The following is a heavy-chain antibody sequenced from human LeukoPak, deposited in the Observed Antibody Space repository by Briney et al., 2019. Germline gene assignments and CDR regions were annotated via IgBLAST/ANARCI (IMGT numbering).Heavy chain of an antibody. CDR2: IKQDGSEK. Sequence: GGSLRLSWAASGFTFSSYWMSWVRQAPGKGLEWVANIKQDGSEKYYVDSVKGRFTISRDNAKNSLYLQMNSLRAEDTAVYYCARDLVGATLTTWYALGYWGQGTLVTVSS. CDR3: ARDLVGATLTTWYALGY. J-gene: IGHJ4*02. CDR1: GFTFSSYW. V-gene: IGHV3-7*01. D-gene: IGHD1-26*01.